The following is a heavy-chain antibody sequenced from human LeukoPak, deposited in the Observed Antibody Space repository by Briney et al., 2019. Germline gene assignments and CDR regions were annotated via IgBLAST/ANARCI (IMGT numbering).Heavy chain of an antibody. CDR1: GYTFTSYG. D-gene: IGHD3-22*01. CDR2: ISAHNGNT. CDR3: ASAPNYYDSSGYYLDAFDI. V-gene: IGHV1-18*01. Sequence: ASVKVSCKASGYTFTSYGISWVRQAPGQGLEWMGWISAHNGNTNYAQKLQGRVTMTTDTSTSTAYMELRSLRSDDTAVYYCASAPNYYDSSGYYLDAFDIWGRGTMVTVSS. J-gene: IGHJ3*02.